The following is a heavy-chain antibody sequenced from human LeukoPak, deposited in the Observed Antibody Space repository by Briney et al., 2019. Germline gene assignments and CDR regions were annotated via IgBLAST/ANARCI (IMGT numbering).Heavy chain of an antibody. Sequence: GGSLRLSCTASGFTFGDYAMSWFRQAPGKGLEWVSAISGSGGSTYYADSVKGRFTISRDNSKNTLYLQMNSLRAEDTAVYYCAKLGAGLDYWGQGTLVTVSS. CDR3: AKLGAGLDY. D-gene: IGHD1-26*01. V-gene: IGHV3-23*01. CDR2: ISGSGGST. J-gene: IGHJ4*02. CDR1: GFTFGDYA.